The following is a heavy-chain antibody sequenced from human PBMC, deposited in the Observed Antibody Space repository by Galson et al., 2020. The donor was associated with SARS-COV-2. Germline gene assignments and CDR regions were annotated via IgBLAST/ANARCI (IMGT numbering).Heavy chain of an antibody. Sequence: SQTLSLTFDVHCGSFSTYSWTWIRQPPGKGLEWIGEINIGGNTNFSPSLRSRITLSVDTSKNQFSLNLYYCAGGRRGVVPSPVLGLGPYYSYYYMDVWDKGTTVTVSS. J-gene: IGHJ6*03. CDR2: INIGGNT. CDR1: CGSFSTYS. CDR3: PVLGLGPYYSYYYMDV. V-gene: IGHV4-34*01. D-gene: IGHD3-10*01.